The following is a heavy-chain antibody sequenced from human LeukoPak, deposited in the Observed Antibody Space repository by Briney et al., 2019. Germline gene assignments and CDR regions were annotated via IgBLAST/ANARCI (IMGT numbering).Heavy chain of an antibody. CDR2: ISSSRGYT. V-gene: IGHV3-11*05. CDR1: GFTVSDYY. J-gene: IGHJ4*02. D-gene: IGHD3-10*01. CDR3: ARGGRFRELRFDY. Sequence: GGSLRLSCAASGFTVSDYYMSWVRQAPGKGLEWLSYISSSRGYTNYADSVKGRFTISRDNAKNSLYLQVNSLRAEDTAVYYCARGGRFRELRFDYWGQGTLVTVSS.